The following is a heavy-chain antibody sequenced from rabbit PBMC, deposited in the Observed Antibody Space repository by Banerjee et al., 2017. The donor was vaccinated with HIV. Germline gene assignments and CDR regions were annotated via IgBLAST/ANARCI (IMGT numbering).Heavy chain of an antibody. CDR1: GSDISSNA. J-gene: IGHJ4*01. CDR3: ARGDTGSRHSPFNL. Sequence: QEQLVESGGGLVQPEGSLTLTCKASGSDISSNAMCWVRQAPGKGLEWIGCINTSSGNTVYASWAKGRFTISKTSSTTVTLQMTSLTAADTATYFCARGDTGSRHSPFNLWGPGTLVTVS. D-gene: IGHD1-1*01. V-gene: IGHV1S45*01. CDR2: INTSSGNT.